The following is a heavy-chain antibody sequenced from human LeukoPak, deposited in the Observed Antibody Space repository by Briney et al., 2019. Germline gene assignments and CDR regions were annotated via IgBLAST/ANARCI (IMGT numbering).Heavy chain of an antibody. CDR2: IIPIFGTA. CDR3: ARDLRVIAARPNYFDY. V-gene: IGHV1-69*01. J-gene: IGHJ4*02. CDR1: GGTFSSYA. Sequence: SVKVSCKASGGTFSSYAISWVRQAPGQGLEWMGGIIPIFGTANYAQKFQGRVTITADESTSTAYMELSSLRSEDTAVYYCARDLRVIAARPNYFDYWGQGTLVTVSS. D-gene: IGHD6-6*01.